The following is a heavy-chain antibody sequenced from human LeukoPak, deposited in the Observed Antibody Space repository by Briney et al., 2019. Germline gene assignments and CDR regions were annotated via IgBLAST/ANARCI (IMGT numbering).Heavy chain of an antibody. CDR1: GFIFSSHW. V-gene: IGHV3-74*01. CDR2: ISSDGSST. Sequence: GVSLRLSCTASGFIFSSHWMHWVRQDPGKGLVWLSRISSDGSSTSYADSVKGRFTMSRDNAKNTLYLQMNSLRAEDTAVYYCARVSRFPGIASDYWGQGTLVTVSS. D-gene: IGHD6-13*01. J-gene: IGHJ4*02. CDR3: ARVSRFPGIASDY.